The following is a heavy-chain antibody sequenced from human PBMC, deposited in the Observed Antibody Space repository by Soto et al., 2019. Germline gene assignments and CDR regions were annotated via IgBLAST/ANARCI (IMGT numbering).Heavy chain of an antibody. D-gene: IGHD6-13*01. J-gene: IGHJ4*02. Sequence: SETLSLTCAVYGGSFSGYYWSWIRQPPGKGLEWIGEINHSGSTNYNPSLKSRVTISVDTSKDQFSLKLSSVTAADTAVYYCARAAAGKGGYYFDYWGQGTLVTVSS. CDR1: GGSFSGYY. CDR2: INHSGST. V-gene: IGHV4-34*01. CDR3: ARAAAGKGGYYFDY.